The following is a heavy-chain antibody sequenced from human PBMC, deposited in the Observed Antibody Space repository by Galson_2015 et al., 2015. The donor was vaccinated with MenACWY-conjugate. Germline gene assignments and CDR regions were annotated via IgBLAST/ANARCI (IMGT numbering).Heavy chain of an antibody. D-gene: IGHD3-10*01. Sequence: SLRLSCAASGFTFSSTGMHWVRQAPGKGLEWVAHIAYDGNDKFYADSVRGRFDVSRDDSNNTLFLQMNSLRPEDTAIYYCAKWGAMVRGVDVWGQGTLVTVSS. CDR3: AKWGAMVRGVDV. J-gene: IGHJ4*02. CDR2: IAYDGNDK. CDR1: GFTFSSTG. V-gene: IGHV3-30*18.